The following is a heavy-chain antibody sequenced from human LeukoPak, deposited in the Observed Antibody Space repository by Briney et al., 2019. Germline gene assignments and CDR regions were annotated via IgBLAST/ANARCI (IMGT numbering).Heavy chain of an antibody. V-gene: IGHV4-59*01. Sequence: SETLSLTCTVSGDSISSYYWSWIRQPPGKGLEWIGYIYYSGSTNYNPSLKSRVTISVDTSKNQFSLKLSSVTAADTAVYYCAREWELLWFDPWGQGTLVTVSS. D-gene: IGHD1-26*01. CDR2: IYYSGST. CDR3: AREWELLWFDP. CDR1: GDSISSYY. J-gene: IGHJ5*02.